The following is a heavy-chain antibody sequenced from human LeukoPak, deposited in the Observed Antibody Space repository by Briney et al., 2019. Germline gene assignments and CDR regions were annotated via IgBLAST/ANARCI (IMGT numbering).Heavy chain of an antibody. CDR2: ITGSNSRST. D-gene: IGHD5-12*01. Sequence: GGTLRLSCAASGFTFSTYGMSWVRQAPGKGLEWVSGITGSNSRSTYYADSVKGRFTISRDNSKNTLYLQMNSLRGEDTAVYYCARDSGFDYFEYWGQGTLVTVSS. CDR3: ARDSGFDYFEY. J-gene: IGHJ4*02. CDR1: GFTFSTYG. V-gene: IGHV3-23*01.